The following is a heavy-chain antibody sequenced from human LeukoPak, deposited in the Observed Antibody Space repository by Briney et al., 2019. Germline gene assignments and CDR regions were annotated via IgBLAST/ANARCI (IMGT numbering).Heavy chain of an antibody. V-gene: IGHV3-48*04. CDR3: ARDRGRVDTAMVFDN. Sequence: GGSLRLSCVASGFTFSSYAFNWVRQTPGKELEWVAYISHKNTIYYADSVRGRFTISRDNAKNSLYLQMSSLRAEDTAVYYCARDRGRVDTAMVFDNWGQGTLVTVSS. J-gene: IGHJ5*02. CDR2: ISHKNTI. CDR1: GFTFSSYA. D-gene: IGHD5-18*01.